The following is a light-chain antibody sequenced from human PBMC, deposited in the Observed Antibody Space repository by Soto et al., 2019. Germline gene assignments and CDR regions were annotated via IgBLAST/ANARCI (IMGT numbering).Light chain of an antibody. V-gene: IGKV3-11*01. CDR1: QSVSNQ. CDR2: DAS. CDR3: QQRANWPPWT. J-gene: IGKJ1*01. Sequence: EIVLTQSPATLSLSPGERATLSCRASQSVSNQLAWFQQKPGQAPRLLIYDASNRASGIPARFRGSGSGTDFTLTISSLEPEDFAVYYCQQRANWPPWTFGQGTKLDI.